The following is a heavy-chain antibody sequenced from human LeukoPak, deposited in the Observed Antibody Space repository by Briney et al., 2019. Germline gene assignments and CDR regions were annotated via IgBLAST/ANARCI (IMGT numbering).Heavy chain of an antibody. CDR3: ATGRVQPAH. D-gene: IGHD6-13*01. V-gene: IGHV3-7*01. Sequence: GGSLRLSCVVSGISFSGSWMTWVRQAPGRGLESVANINEDGTVTYFVDSVKDRFAISRDNANNSVFLQMNSLRAEDTAVYYCATGRVQPAHWGQGALVTVSS. J-gene: IGHJ4*02. CDR1: GISFSGSW. CDR2: INEDGTVT.